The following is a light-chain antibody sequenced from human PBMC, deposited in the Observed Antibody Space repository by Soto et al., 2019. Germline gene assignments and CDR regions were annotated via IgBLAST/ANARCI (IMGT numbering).Light chain of an antibody. CDR2: AAS. J-gene: IGKJ3*01. Sequence: DIQMTQSPTSLSASVGDRVTITCRARQGIRNFVAWSQQKPGKAPKLLIYAASTLQSGVPSRFSGSGSGTDFTLTINSLQPEDVATYACQKYSSVPVFGPGIKVEIK. CDR1: QGIRNF. V-gene: IGKV1-27*01. CDR3: QKYSSVPV.